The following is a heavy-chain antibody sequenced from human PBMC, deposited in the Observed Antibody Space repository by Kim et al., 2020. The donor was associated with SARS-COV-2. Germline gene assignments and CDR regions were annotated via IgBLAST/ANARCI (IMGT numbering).Heavy chain of an antibody. J-gene: IGHJ4*02. CDR1: GGSISGYY. CDR3: ARGHLGGRADY. CDR2: FYYTGST. Sequence: SETLSLTCTVSGGSISGYYWSWIRQPPGKGLEWIGYFYYTGSTNYNPSLKSRVTISVDTSKNQFSLELTSVTAADTAVYYCARGHLGGRADYWSQGTLVTVSS. V-gene: IGHV4-59*08.